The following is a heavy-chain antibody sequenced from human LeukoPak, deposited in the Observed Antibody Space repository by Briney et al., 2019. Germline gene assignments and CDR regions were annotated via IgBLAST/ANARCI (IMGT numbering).Heavy chain of an antibody. J-gene: IGHJ5*02. CDR3: ARALRNDYGDLNWFDP. Sequence: SETLSLTCAVYGGSFSGYYWSWIRQPPGKGLEWIGEINHSGSTNYNPSLKSRVTISVDTSKNQFSLKLSSVTAADTAVYYCARALRNDYGDLNWFDPWGQGTLVTVSS. CDR2: INHSGST. V-gene: IGHV4-34*01. D-gene: IGHD4-17*01. CDR1: GGSFSGYY.